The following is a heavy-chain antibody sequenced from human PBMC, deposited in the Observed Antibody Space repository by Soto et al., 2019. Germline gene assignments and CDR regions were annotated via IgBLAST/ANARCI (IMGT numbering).Heavy chain of an antibody. CDR2: IKEDGSDK. CDR1: GFTFNTYW. J-gene: IGHJ4*02. V-gene: IGHV3-7*01. Sequence: WGSLRLSCVASGFTFNTYWMSWVCQAPGKGLEWVANIKEDGSDKYYVDSVKGRFTISRDNAKNLLYLQMNSLGAGDTAMYYCARFTRGSSGDYWGQGTLVTVSS. CDR3: ARFTRGSSGDY. D-gene: IGHD6-25*01.